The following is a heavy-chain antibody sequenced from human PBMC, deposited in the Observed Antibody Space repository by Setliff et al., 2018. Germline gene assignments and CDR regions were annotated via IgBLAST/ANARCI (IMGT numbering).Heavy chain of an antibody. CDR1: GVTDNNDW. CDR2: INPDGSEK. J-gene: IGHJ6*03. Sequence: PGVSLRLACGASGVTDNNDWVRGGRQATGKGLEWLASINPDGSEKYYVDSVKGRSTISRDNGRNTLYLQIHSLRGEDTGVYFCAALDWGENFYNVDAWGKGTTVTVSS. CDR3: AALDWGENFYNVDA. V-gene: IGHV3-7*01. D-gene: IGHD7-27*01.